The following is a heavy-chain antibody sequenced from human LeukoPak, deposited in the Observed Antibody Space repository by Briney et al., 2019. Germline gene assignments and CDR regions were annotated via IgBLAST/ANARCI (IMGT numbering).Heavy chain of an antibody. D-gene: IGHD3-10*01. V-gene: IGHV4-30-2*01. Sequence: PSETLSLTCTVSGGSISSGGYYWSWIRQPPGKGLEWIGYIYHSGSTYYNPSLKSRVTISVDRSKNQFSLKLSSVTAADTAVYYCARDLAPLLLWLSGSLRGYFDYWGQGTLVTVSS. CDR3: ARDLAPLLLWLSGSLRGYFDY. CDR1: GGSISSGGYY. CDR2: IYHSGST. J-gene: IGHJ4*02.